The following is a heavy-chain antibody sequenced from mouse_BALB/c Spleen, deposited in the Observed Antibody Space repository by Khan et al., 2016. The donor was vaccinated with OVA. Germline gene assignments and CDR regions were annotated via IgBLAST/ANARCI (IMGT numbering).Heavy chain of an antibody. CDR1: GFSLTDYA. V-gene: IGHV2-6-5*01. Sequence: VELVESGPGLVSPSQNLSITCTVSGFSLTDYAVSWIRQPPGKGLEWLGVIWGGGSKYYNSALKSRLSISKDNSRGQVFLNMNSLQTDDTAMYYCAKGPPDYAMDQWGQGTSVTVSS. J-gene: IGHJ4*01. CDR2: IWGGGSK. CDR3: AKGPPDYAMDQ.